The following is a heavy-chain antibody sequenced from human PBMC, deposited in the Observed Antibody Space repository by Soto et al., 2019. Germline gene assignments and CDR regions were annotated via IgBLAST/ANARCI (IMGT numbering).Heavy chain of an antibody. CDR3: ARFAPQISAPPRHYYGMDV. J-gene: IGHJ6*02. V-gene: IGHV4-4*02. CDR2: IYHSGST. Sequence: QVQLQESGPGLVKPSGTLSLTCAVSGGSISSSNWWSWVRQPPGKGLEWIGEIYHSGSTNYNPSLKSRVTISVDKSKNQFSLKLSSVTAADTAVYYCARFAPQISAPPRHYYGMDVWGQGTTVTVSS. CDR1: GGSISSSNW. D-gene: IGHD3-3*02.